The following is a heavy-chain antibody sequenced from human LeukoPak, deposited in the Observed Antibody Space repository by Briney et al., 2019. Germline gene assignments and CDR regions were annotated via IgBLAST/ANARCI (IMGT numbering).Heavy chain of an antibody. Sequence: PGGSLRLSCAASGFTFSSYSMNWVRQAPWKGLEWVSYISSSSSTIYYADSVKGRFTISRDNAKNSLYLQMNSLRAEDTAVYYCARGHEYYDILTWYYYGMDVWGQGTTVTVSS. D-gene: IGHD3-9*01. J-gene: IGHJ6*02. CDR2: ISSSSSTI. CDR1: GFTFSSYS. V-gene: IGHV3-48*04. CDR3: ARGHEYYDILTWYYYGMDV.